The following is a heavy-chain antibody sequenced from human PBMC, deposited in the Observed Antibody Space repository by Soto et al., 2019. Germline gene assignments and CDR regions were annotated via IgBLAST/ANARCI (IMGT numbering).Heavy chain of an antibody. Sequence: GESLKISCAASGFTFSSYAMHWVRQAPGKGLEWVAVISYDGSNKYYADSVKGRFTISRDNSKNTLYLQMNSLRAEDTAVYYCARGNSGSYPKISYYGMDVWGQGTTVTVSS. J-gene: IGHJ6*02. CDR3: ARGNSGSYPKISYYGMDV. V-gene: IGHV3-30-3*01. CDR2: ISYDGSNK. CDR1: GFTFSSYA. D-gene: IGHD1-26*01.